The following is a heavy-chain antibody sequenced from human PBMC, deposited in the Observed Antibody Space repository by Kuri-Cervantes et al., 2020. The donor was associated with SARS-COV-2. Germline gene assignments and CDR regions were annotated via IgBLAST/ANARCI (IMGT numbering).Heavy chain of an antibody. Sequence: ASVKVSCKASGYTFTGYYMHWVRQAPGQGLEWMGWISAYNGNTNYAQKLQGRVTMTTDTSTSTAYMELRSLRSDDTAVYYCARGGYDFWSGYSLSAFDIWGQGTMVTVSS. J-gene: IGHJ3*02. CDR1: GYTFTGYY. CDR3: ARGGYDFWSGYSLSAFDI. D-gene: IGHD3-3*01. V-gene: IGHV1-18*04. CDR2: ISAYNGNT.